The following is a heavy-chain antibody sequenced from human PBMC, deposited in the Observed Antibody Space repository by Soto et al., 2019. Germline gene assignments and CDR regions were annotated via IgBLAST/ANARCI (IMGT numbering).Heavy chain of an antibody. CDR1: GGPISSGGYY. D-gene: IGHD3-16*01. J-gene: IGHJ6*02. Sequence: SETLSLTCTVSGGPISSGGYYWSWIRQHPGKGLEWIGYIYYSGSTYYNPSLKSRVTISVDTSKNQFSLKLSSVTAADTAVYYCARDSDPPRGGYYYYYGMDVWGQGTTVT. CDR2: IYYSGST. V-gene: IGHV4-31*03. CDR3: ARDSDPPRGGYYYYYGMDV.